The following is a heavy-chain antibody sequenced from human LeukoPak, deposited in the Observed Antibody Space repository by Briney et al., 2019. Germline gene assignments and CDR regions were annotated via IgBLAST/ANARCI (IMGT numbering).Heavy chain of an antibody. V-gene: IGHV3-23*01. CDR2: ISGSGGST. CDR1: GFTFSSYA. CDR3: AKSEANWGRGSWFADY. J-gene: IGHJ4*02. D-gene: IGHD7-27*01. Sequence: GGSLRLPCAASGFTFSSYAMSWVRQAPGKGLEWVSAISGSGGSTYYADSVKGRFTISRDNSKNTLYLQMNSLRAEDTAVYYCAKSEANWGRGSWFADYWGQGTLVTVSS.